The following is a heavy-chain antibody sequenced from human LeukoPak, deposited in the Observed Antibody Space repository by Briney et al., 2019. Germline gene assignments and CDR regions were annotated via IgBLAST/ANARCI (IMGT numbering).Heavy chain of an antibody. D-gene: IGHD3-10*01. CDR3: ARAYYYDSGSYYGHFDY. V-gene: IGHV3-23*01. Sequence: GGSLRLSCAASGFTLNNYAMSWVRQAPGKGLEWVSTISGSGDATYYADSVKGRFTISRDNSKSTLYLQMNSLRAEDTALYYCARAYYYDSGSYYGHFDYWGRGTLVTVSS. CDR1: GFTLNNYA. CDR2: ISGSGDAT. J-gene: IGHJ4*02.